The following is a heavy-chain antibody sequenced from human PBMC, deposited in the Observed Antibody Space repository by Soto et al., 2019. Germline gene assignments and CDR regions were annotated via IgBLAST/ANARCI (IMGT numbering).Heavy chain of an antibody. V-gene: IGHV4-61*01. Sequence: QVQLQESGPGLVKPSETLSLTCAVSGDSVSSGSFYWSWIRQPPGKGLEWIGYVHYSDTSNYNPSLKSRVTISVDTSKNQFSLRVSSVTAADTALYFCARDFGSGYFDYWGQGTLVTVSS. D-gene: IGHD3-10*01. J-gene: IGHJ4*02. CDR2: VHYSDTS. CDR3: ARDFGSGYFDY. CDR1: GDSVSSGSFY.